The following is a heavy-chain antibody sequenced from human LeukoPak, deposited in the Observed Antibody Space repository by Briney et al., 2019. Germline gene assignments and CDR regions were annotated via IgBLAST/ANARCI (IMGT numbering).Heavy chain of an antibody. V-gene: IGHV1-2*02. CDR3: ARGITYYYDSSGFRDY. D-gene: IGHD3-22*01. J-gene: IGHJ4*02. CDR1: GYTFTGYY. CDR2: INPNSGGT. Sequence: ASVKVSCKASGYTFTGYYMHWVRQAPGQGLEWMGWINPNSGGTNYAQKFQGRVTMTRDTSISTAYMELSRLRSDDTAVYYCARGITYYYDSSGFRDYWGQGTLVTVSS.